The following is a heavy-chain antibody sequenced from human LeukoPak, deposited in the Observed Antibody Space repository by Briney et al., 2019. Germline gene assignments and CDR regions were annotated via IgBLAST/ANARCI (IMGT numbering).Heavy chain of an antibody. CDR1: GGSISSYY. Sequence: PSETLSLTCTVSGGSISSYYWSWLRQPPGKGLEWIGYIYYSGSTNYNPSLKSRVTISVDTSKNQFSLKLSSVTAADTAVYYCARGLEHSYYYMDVWGKGTTVTVSS. J-gene: IGHJ6*03. CDR2: IYYSGST. CDR3: ARGLEHSYYYMDV. V-gene: IGHV4-59*01. D-gene: IGHD1/OR15-1a*01.